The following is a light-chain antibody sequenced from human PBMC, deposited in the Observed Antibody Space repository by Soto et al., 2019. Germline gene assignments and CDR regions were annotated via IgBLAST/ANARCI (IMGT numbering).Light chain of an antibody. Sequence: DIVWTQSPGTLSLSAGERSTLSCRASQSGSNNYLAWYQQNPGQAPRLLVYGASNRATGIPDRFSGSGSGTDFTLTISRLEPEDFAVYYCQQYGSSGTVGQGTKVEIK. J-gene: IGKJ1*01. V-gene: IGKV3-20*01. CDR3: QQYGSSGT. CDR1: QSGSNNY. CDR2: GAS.